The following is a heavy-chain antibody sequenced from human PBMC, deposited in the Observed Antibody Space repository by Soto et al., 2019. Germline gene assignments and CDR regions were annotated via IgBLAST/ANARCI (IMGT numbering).Heavy chain of an antibody. CDR2: ISGSPSST. CDR1: GFTFSTFA. CDR3: ARGSKDSYPGSRIFDF. V-gene: IGHV3-23*01. J-gene: IGHJ4*02. Sequence: GGSLRLSCAASGFTFSTFAMSWVRQTPGKGLEWVSSISGSPSSTYYADSVKGRFTISRDNSKKTLFLQMSSLRAEDSAVYYCARGSKDSYPGSRIFDFWGRRTLVTVSS. D-gene: IGHD3-10*01.